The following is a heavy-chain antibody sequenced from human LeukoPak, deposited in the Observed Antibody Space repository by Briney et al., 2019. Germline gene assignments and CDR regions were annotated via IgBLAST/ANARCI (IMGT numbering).Heavy chain of an antibody. CDR2: IYTSGST. Sequence: SQTLSLTCTVSGGSISSGSYCWSWIRQPAGKGLEWIGRIYTSGSTNYNPSLKSRVTISVDTSKNQFSLKLSSVTAADTAVYYCARVRLYSNYFYYYGMDVWGQGTTVTVSS. CDR1: GGSISSGSYC. J-gene: IGHJ6*02. CDR3: ARVRLYSNYFYYYGMDV. V-gene: IGHV4-61*02. D-gene: IGHD4-11*01.